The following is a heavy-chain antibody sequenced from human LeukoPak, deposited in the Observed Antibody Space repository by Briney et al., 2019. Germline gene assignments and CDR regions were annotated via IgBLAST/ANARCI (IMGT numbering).Heavy chain of an antibody. Sequence: PGGSLRPSCAASGFTFSNAWMSWVRQAPGKGLEWFGRIKRKTDGGKTDYAAPVKGRFTISRDDSKNTLYLQMNSLKTDDTGVYFCATSGQHWDVFDSWGPGTLVTVSS. V-gene: IGHV3-15*01. CDR3: ATSGQHWDVFDS. D-gene: IGHD1-1*01. J-gene: IGHJ4*02. CDR2: IKRKTDGGKT. CDR1: GFTFSNAW.